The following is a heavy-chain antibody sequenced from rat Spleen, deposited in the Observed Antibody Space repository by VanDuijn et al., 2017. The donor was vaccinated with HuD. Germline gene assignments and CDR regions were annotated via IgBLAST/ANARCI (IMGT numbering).Heavy chain of an antibody. J-gene: IGHJ4*01. CDR1: GFTFSDFA. CDR3: ARPHNYRYVMDV. Sequence: EVQLVESGGGLVQPGKSLKLSCAASGFTFSDFAMTWVRQAPKKGLEWVASISTGGGNTYYRDSVKGRFTISRNNAKSTLYLQMDSLRSEDTATYYCARPHNYRYVMDVWGQGASVTVSS. V-gene: IGHV5S23*01. D-gene: IGHD1-10*01. CDR2: ISTGGGNT.